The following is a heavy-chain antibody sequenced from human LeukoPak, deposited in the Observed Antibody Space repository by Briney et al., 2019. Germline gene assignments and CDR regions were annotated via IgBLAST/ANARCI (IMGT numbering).Heavy chain of an antibody. CDR3: AKDKGYGYYNWFDP. D-gene: IGHD5-18*01. J-gene: IGHJ5*02. CDR1: GFTSDDYA. V-gene: IGHV3-9*02. CDR2: ISWNSGSI. Sequence: GRSLRLSCAASGFTSDDYAMHWVRQAPGKGLEWVSGISWNSGSIGYADSVKGRFTISRDNAKNSLYLQMNSLRAEDTALYYCAKDKGYGYYNWFDPWGQGTLVTVSS.